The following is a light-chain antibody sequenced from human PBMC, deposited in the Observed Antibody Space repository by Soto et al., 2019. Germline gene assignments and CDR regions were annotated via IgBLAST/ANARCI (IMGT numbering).Light chain of an antibody. Sequence: DIQMTQSPSSLSASVGDRVTITCRASESIASHLNWYQQKPGKAPKLLIYAASSLQNGVPARFRGGGSGTDFTLTISSLQPEDFATYYCQQSSSTLSLTFGGGTRLEIK. CDR1: ESIASH. CDR2: AAS. V-gene: IGKV1-39*01. CDR3: QQSSSTLSLT. J-gene: IGKJ4*01.